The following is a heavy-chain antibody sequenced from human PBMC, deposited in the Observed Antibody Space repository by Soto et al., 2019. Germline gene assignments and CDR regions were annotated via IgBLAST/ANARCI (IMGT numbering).Heavy chain of an antibody. CDR2: ISGSGGST. D-gene: IGHD5-18*01. J-gene: IGHJ4*02. CDR3: VIVGYRYGLAFFDF. V-gene: IGHV3-23*01. Sequence: PGGSLRLSCAASGFTFGSYAMSWVRQAPGKGLEWVSAISGSGGSTYYADSVKGRFTISRDNSKNTLYLQMNSLRAEDTAVYYCVIVGYRYGLAFFDFRGQGTLVTVSS. CDR1: GFTFGSYA.